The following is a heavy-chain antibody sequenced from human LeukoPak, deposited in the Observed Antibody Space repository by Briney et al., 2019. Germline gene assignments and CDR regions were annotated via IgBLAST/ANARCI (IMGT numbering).Heavy chain of an antibody. Sequence: GGSLRLSCAASGFTFSSFGMHWVRQAPGKGLEWVAFISYDGSIKYYADSVKGRFTISRDDSKNTLYLQMSGLRTEDTAVYYCARSDSSGWYGAFDIWGQGTMVTVSS. CDR1: GFTFSSFG. V-gene: IGHV3-30*19. CDR3: ARSDSSGWYGAFDI. CDR2: ISYDGSIK. J-gene: IGHJ3*02. D-gene: IGHD6-19*01.